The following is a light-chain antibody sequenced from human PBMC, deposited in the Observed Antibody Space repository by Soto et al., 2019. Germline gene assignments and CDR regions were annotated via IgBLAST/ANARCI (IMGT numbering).Light chain of an antibody. V-gene: IGKV1-39*01. Sequence: DIQMTQSPSSLSASVGDRVTITCRASQSISSYLNWYQQKPGKAPKLLIYAASSLQSGVPSRFSGSGSGTEFPLTISSLQPEDFATYYCQQSYSTRWTFGQGTKVEIK. CDR1: QSISSY. CDR2: AAS. CDR3: QQSYSTRWT. J-gene: IGKJ1*01.